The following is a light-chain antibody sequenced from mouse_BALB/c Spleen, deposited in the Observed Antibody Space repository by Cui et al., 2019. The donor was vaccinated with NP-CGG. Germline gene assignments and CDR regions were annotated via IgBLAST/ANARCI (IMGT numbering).Light chain of an antibody. Sequence: QAVVTQESALTTSPGETVTLTCRSSTGAVTTSNYANWVQEKPDHLFTGLIGGTNNRAPGVPARFSGSLIGEKAALTITGAQTQDEAIYFCVLWYSNHWVFGGGTKLTVL. CDR1: TGAVTTSNY. V-gene: IGLV1*01. CDR3: VLWYSNHWV. CDR2: GTN. J-gene: IGLJ1*01.